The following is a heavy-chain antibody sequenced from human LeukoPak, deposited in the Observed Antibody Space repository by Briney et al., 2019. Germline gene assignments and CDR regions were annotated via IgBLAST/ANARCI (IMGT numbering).Heavy chain of an antibody. CDR2: ISGSGGST. CDR3: AKDVGHNWFDP. Sequence: GGSLRLSCAASGFTFSSYATSWVRQAPGKGLEWVSVISGSGGSTYYADSVKGRFTISRDNSKNTLYLQMNSLRAEDTAVYYCAKDVGHNWFDPWGQGTLVTVSS. J-gene: IGHJ5*02. CDR1: GFTFSSYA. V-gene: IGHV3-23*01. D-gene: IGHD1-26*01.